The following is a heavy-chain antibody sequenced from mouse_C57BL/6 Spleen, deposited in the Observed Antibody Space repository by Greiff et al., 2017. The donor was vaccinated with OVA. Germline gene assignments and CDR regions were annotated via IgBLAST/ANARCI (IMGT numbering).Heavy chain of an antibody. V-gene: IGHV14-4*01. D-gene: IGHD1-1*01. CDR1: GFNIKDDY. Sequence: VQLQQSGAELVRPGASVKLSCTASGFNIKDDYMHWVKQRPEQGLEWIGWIDPENGDTEYASKFRGKATITADTSSNTAYLQLSSLTSEDTAVYYCTTRYYYGSSVAWVAYWGQGTLVTVSA. J-gene: IGHJ3*01. CDR3: TTRYYYGSSVAWVAY. CDR2: IDPENGDT.